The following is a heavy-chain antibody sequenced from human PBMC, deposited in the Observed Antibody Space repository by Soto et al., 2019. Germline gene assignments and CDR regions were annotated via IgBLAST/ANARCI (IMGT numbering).Heavy chain of an antibody. CDR2: ISYDGSNK. CDR1: GFTFSSYA. J-gene: IGHJ4*02. D-gene: IGHD6-19*01. CDR3: ARNKYSSGWYYFDY. Sequence: QVQLVESGGGVVQPGRSLRLSCAASGFTFSSYAMHWVRQAPGKGLEWVAVISYDGSNKYYADSVKGRFTISRDNSKNTLYLRMNSLRAEDTAVYYCARNKYSSGWYYFDYWGQGTLVTVSS. V-gene: IGHV3-30-3*01.